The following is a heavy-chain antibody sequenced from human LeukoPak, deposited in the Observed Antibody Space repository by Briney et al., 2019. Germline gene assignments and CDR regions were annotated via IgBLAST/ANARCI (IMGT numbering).Heavy chain of an antibody. Sequence: ASVKVSCKASGGTFSSYAISWVRQAPGQGLEWMGRIIPIFGTANYAQKFQGRVTITTDESTSTAYMELSSLRSEDTAVYYCTTSRIAVAGTGLDYWGQGTLVTVSS. D-gene: IGHD6-19*01. CDR2: IIPIFGTA. J-gene: IGHJ4*02. CDR3: TTSRIAVAGTGLDY. V-gene: IGHV1-69*05. CDR1: GGTFSSYA.